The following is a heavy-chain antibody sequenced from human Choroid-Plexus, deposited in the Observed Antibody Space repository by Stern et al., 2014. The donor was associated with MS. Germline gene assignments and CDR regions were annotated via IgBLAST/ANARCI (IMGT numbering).Heavy chain of an antibody. CDR3: ARDRHWLTYYFDY. CDR2: ISYDGTTK. D-gene: IGHD3-9*01. CDR1: GFIFSSFG. V-gene: IGHV3-30*03. J-gene: IGHJ4*02. Sequence: VQLVQSGGGVVQPGRPLRLSCIGSGFIFSSFGMHWVRQAPGKGLEWLAFISYDGTTKDYAVSMKGRFTISRDNSNNTLWMQMSSLRPEDTAVYYCARDRHWLTYYFDYWGQGSLVTVSS.